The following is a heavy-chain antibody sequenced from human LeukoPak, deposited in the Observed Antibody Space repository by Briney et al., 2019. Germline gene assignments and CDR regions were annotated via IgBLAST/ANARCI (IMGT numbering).Heavy chain of an antibody. CDR3: AVNWNVDH. CDR2: ISNSGVST. Sequence: GGSLRLSCAASGFTFTSYAMTWVRQAPGKGLEWVSSISNSGVSTYHANSVKGRFTISRDNSKNTLYLQMNSLRAEDTVVYYCAVNWNVDHWGQGTLVTVSS. J-gene: IGHJ4*02. V-gene: IGHV3-23*01. D-gene: IGHD1-1*01. CDR1: GFTFTSYA.